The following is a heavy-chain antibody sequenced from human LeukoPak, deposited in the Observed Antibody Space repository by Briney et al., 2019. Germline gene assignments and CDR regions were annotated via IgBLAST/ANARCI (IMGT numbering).Heavy chain of an antibody. CDR3: ARHERGAQSLHY. Sequence: SETLSPTCTVSGASIDNYYSSWIRQPPGKGLECIGYVSYSGRTNHNPSLKSRVTISADTSKNQFSLKLTSVTAADTAVYYCARHERGAQSLHYLGQGALVSVSS. CDR2: VSYSGRT. CDR1: GASIDNYY. J-gene: IGHJ4*02. V-gene: IGHV4-59*08. D-gene: IGHD1-1*01.